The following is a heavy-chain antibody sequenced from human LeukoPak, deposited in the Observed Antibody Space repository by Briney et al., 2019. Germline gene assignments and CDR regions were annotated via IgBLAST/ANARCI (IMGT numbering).Heavy chain of an antibody. J-gene: IGHJ6*02. Sequence: TGGSLRLSCVGSGFIFSDYEMNWVRQAPGKGLEWLSNISSSSSTIYYADSVKGRFTISRDSAKNPLYLQMNSLRAEDTALYYCARGIVGGAYYYYGMDVWGQGTTVTVSS. CDR1: GFIFSDYE. V-gene: IGHV3-48*03. D-gene: IGHD3-16*01. CDR2: ISSSSSTI. CDR3: ARGIVGGAYYYYGMDV.